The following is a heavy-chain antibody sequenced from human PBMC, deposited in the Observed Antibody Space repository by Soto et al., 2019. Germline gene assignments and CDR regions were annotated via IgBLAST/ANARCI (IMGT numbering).Heavy chain of an antibody. D-gene: IGHD1-26*01. Sequence: QVQLVESGGGVVQPGRSLRLSCAASGFTFSSYGMHWVRQAPGKGLEWVAVISYDGSNKYYADSVKGRFTISRDNSKNTLYLQINSLRAEDTAVYYCAKDGASWELLRLAEYFQHWGQGTLVTVSS. J-gene: IGHJ1*01. CDR1: GFTFSSYG. V-gene: IGHV3-30*18. CDR3: AKDGASWELLRLAEYFQH. CDR2: ISYDGSNK.